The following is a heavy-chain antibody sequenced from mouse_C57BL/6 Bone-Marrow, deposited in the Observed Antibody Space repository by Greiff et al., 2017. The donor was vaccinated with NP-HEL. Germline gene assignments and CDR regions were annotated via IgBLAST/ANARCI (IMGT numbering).Heavy chain of an antibody. CDR3: THVNYYYGSSYVAWFAY. D-gene: IGHD1-1*01. CDR1: GFTFSDAW. V-gene: IGHV6-6*01. Sequence: DVMLVESGGGLVQPGGSMKLSCAASGFTFSDAWMDWVRQSPEKGLEWVAEIRNKANNHATYYAESVKGRFTISRDDSKSSVYLQMNSLRAEDTGIYYCTHVNYYYGSSYVAWFAYWGQGTLVTVSA. J-gene: IGHJ3*01. CDR2: IRNKANNHAT.